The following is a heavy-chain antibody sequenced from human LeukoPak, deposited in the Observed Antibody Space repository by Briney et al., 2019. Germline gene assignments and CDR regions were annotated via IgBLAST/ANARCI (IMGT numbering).Heavy chain of an antibody. D-gene: IGHD3-16*01. J-gene: IGHJ4*02. Sequence: GASLQISWQGSGYRFTSYWIGWVRPLPGKGLEWVSAISGSGGSTYYAVSVNGRFTISRDNSKNTLYLQMNSLRAEDTAVYYCAKVRATFGGIGASDYWGQGTLVTVSS. CDR2: ISGSGGST. CDR3: AKVRATFGGIGASDY. CDR1: GYRFTSYW. V-gene: IGHV3-23*01.